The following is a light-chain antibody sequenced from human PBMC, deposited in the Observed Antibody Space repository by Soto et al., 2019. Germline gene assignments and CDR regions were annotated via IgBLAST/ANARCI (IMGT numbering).Light chain of an antibody. CDR3: MQATQSSCT. J-gene: IGKJ1*01. V-gene: IGKV2-24*01. Sequence: DIVIAQTPLASPVKLGPPEPISFRAIRSLLHNDGNTYLSWFQQRPGQPPRLLIYKVSDRFSGVPDRFSGSGAGTDFTLTISRVEAEDVGVYYCMQATQSSCTFGKGTKVDLK. CDR2: KVS. CDR1: RSLLHNDGNTY.